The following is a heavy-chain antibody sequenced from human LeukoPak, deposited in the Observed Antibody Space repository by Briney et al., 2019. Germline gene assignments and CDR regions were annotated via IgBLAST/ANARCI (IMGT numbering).Heavy chain of an antibody. J-gene: IGHJ4*02. D-gene: IGHD5-18*01. Sequence: GGSLRLSCAGSGFTFSSYVMHWVRQPPGRGLEWVSSLSEGGDTAYYADSVKGRFTIYRDNSRDTLYLQVNSLRADDTALYYCAFSPLGDNYGFPYWGQGALVIVSS. CDR1: GFTFSSYV. V-gene: IGHV3-23*01. CDR3: AFSPLGDNYGFPY. CDR2: LSEGGDTA.